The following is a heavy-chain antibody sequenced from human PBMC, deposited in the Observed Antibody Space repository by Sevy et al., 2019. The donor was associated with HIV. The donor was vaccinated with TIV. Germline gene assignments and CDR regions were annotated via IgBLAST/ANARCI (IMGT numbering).Heavy chain of an antibody. Sequence: GGSLRLSCAASGFTFSSYWMSWVRQAPGKGLEWVANIKQDGSEKYFVDSGKGRFPISRNNAKNSLYLQMNSLRAEDTAVYYCARVGIAAARLYYYYYYMDVWGKGTTVTVSS. V-gene: IGHV3-7*03. CDR2: IKQDGSEK. CDR1: GFTFSSYW. CDR3: ARVGIAAARLYYYYYYMDV. J-gene: IGHJ6*03. D-gene: IGHD6-13*01.